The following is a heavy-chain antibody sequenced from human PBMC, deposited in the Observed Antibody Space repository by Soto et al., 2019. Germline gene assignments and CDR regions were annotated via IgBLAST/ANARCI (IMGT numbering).Heavy chain of an antibody. J-gene: IGHJ4*02. Sequence: LRLSCSASGFTFSSYAMHWVRQAPGKGLEYVSAISSNGGSTYYADSVKGRFTISRDNSKNTLYLQMSSLRAEDTAVYYCVKESPGYSYVYFDYWGQGTLVTVSS. CDR2: ISSNGGST. V-gene: IGHV3-64D*06. D-gene: IGHD5-18*01. CDR3: VKESPGYSYVYFDY. CDR1: GFTFSSYA.